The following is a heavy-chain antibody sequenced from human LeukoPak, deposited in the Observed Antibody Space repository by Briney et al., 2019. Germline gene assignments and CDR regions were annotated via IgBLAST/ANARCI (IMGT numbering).Heavy chain of an antibody. D-gene: IGHD3-10*01. J-gene: IGHJ4*02. CDR3: ARARRSGRSGSFASSDN. Sequence: SETLSLTCTVSGGSISSYYWSWIRQPPGKGLEWIGYIYYSGSTNYNPSLKSRVTISVDTSENQISLRLTSVTAADTAVYYCARARRSGRSGSFASSDNWGQGILVTVSS. CDR2: IYYSGST. V-gene: IGHV4-59*01. CDR1: GGSISSYY.